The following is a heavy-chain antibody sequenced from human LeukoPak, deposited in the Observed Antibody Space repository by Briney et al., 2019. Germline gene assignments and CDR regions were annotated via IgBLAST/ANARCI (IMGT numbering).Heavy chain of an antibody. Sequence: SETLSLTCTVSGGSVSSGSYYWSWIRQPPGKGLEWIGYIYYSGSTNYNPSLKSRVTISVDTSKNQFSLKLSSVTAAGTAVYYCARDGPGGYFDYWGQRTLVTVSS. CDR1: GGSVSSGSYY. CDR3: ARDGPGGYFDY. CDR2: IYYSGST. J-gene: IGHJ4*02. D-gene: IGHD3-16*01. V-gene: IGHV4-61*01.